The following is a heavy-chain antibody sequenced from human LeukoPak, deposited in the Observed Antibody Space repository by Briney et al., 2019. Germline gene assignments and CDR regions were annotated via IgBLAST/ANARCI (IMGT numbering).Heavy chain of an antibody. V-gene: IGHV3-66*02. D-gene: IGHD2-15*01. CDR3: ASPLIVASAFDM. J-gene: IGHJ3*02. Sequence: GGSLRLSCAASGFTVSRNYMSWVRQAPGKGLEWVSVLYSGGSTYYTDSVKGRFTISRDNSKNTLFLQMNSLRVEDTAVYYCASPLIVASAFDMWGQGTMVTVSS. CDR2: LYSGGST. CDR1: GFTVSRNY.